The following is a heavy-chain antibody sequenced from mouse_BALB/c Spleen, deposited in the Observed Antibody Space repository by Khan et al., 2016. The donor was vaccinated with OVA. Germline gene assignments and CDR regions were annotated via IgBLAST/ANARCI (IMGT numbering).Heavy chain of an antibody. J-gene: IGHJ3*01. V-gene: IGHV5-6*01. CDR2: INRDGSYT. CDR1: GFTFSAYG. Sequence: EVELVESGGDLVRPGGSLKLSCAASGFTFSAYGMSWVRQSPDKRLEWVATINRDGSYTYYPDSLKGRFIISRDNAKNTLYLQMRSLKSEDTAMYYGASHLSGSFAYWGQGTLVTVSA. CDR3: ASHLSGSFAY. D-gene: IGHD1-3*01.